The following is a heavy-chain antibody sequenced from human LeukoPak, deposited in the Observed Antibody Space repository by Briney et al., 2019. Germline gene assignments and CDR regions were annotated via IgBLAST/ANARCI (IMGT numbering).Heavy chain of an antibody. D-gene: IGHD6-13*01. CDR3: ARPKYSSSWYSGFDP. CDR1: GYSFTSYW. CDR2: IYPGDSDT. Sequence: GSLKISCNGSGYSFTSYWIGWVRQMPGKGLEWMGIIYPGDSDTRYSPSFQGHVTISADKSISTAYLQWSSLKASDTAMYYCARPKYSSSWYSGFDPWGQGTLVTVSS. J-gene: IGHJ5*02. V-gene: IGHV5-51*01.